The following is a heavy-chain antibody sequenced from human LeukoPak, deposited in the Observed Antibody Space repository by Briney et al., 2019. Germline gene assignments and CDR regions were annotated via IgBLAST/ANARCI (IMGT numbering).Heavy chain of an antibody. D-gene: IGHD2-2*02. Sequence: GGSLRLSCAASGFTVSSNYMSWVRQAPGKGLEWVSVIYSGGSTYYADSVKGRFTISRDNSKNTLYLQMNSLRAEDTAVYYCARSLEYCSSTSCYMSYYYYGMDVWGQGTTVTVSS. CDR1: GFTVSSNY. V-gene: IGHV3-53*01. J-gene: IGHJ6*02. CDR3: ARSLEYCSSTSCYMSYYYYGMDV. CDR2: IYSGGST.